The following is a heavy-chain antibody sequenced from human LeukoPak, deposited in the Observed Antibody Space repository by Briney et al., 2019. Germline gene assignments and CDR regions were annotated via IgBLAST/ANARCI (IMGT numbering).Heavy chain of an antibody. D-gene: IGHD3-22*01. CDR1: GYTFTSYG. V-gene: IGHV1-18*01. CDR3: AREKLDDSSGYYQGAFDY. CDR2: ISAYNGNT. J-gene: IGHJ4*02. Sequence: ASVKVSCKVSGYTFTSYGISWVRQAPGQGLEWMGWISAYNGNTNYAQKLQGRVTMTTDTSTSTAYMELRSLRSDDTAVYYCAREKLDDSSGYYQGAFDYWGQGTLVTVSS.